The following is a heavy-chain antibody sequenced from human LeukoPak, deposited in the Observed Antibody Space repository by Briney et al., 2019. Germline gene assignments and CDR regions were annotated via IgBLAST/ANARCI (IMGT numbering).Heavy chain of an antibody. CDR3: AKDGYIVVVPAATGLDY. CDR1: GLTLSSYS. CDR2: ISSGSTTI. J-gene: IGHJ4*02. V-gene: IGHV3-48*01. Sequence: PGGSLRLSCATSGLTLSSYSMNWVRQAPGKGLEWVSYISSGSTTIYYADSVKGRFTISRDNAKNSLYLQMNSLRAEDTAVYYCAKDGYIVVVPAATGLDYWGQGTLVTVSS. D-gene: IGHD2-2*01.